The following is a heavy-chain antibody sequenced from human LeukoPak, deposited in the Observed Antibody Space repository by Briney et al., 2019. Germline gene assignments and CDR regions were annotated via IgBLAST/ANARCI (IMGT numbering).Heavy chain of an antibody. J-gene: IGHJ5*02. CDR2: ISGSGGST. Sequence: GGSLRLSCAASGFTFSSYAMSWVRQAPGKGLEWVSAISGSGGSTYYADSVKGRFTISRDNSKNTLYLQTNSLRAEDTAVYYCAKDSRTGSSWYWWWFDPWGQGTLVTVSS. V-gene: IGHV3-23*01. CDR1: GFTFSSYA. CDR3: AKDSRTGSSWYWWWFDP. D-gene: IGHD6-13*01.